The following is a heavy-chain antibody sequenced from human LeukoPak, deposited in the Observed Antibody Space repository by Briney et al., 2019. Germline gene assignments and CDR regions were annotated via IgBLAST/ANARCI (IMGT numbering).Heavy chain of an antibody. CDR1: EFTFSTYW. D-gene: IGHD6-25*01. CDR3: ARRGYSSGWNRFDY. Sequence: GGSLRLSCAASEFTFSTYWMSWVRQAPGKGLEWVSYISSSSRTIHYADSVKGRFTISRDNAKNSLYLQMNSLRAEDTAVYYCARRGYSSGWNRFDYWGQGTLVTVSS. V-gene: IGHV3-48*01. J-gene: IGHJ4*02. CDR2: ISSSSRTI.